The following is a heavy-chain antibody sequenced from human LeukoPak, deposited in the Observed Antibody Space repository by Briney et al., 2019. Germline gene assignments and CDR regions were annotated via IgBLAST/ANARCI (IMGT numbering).Heavy chain of an antibody. V-gene: IGHV3-23*01. CDR2: ISGSGGST. CDR3: AKGYYDYVWGSYYFNY. Sequence: GGSLRLSCAASGFTFSSYAMSWVRQAPGKGLEWVSAISGSGGSTYYADSVKGRFTISRDNSKNTLYLQMNSLRAEDTAVYYCAKGYYDYVWGSYYFNYWGQGILVTVSS. J-gene: IGHJ4*02. CDR1: GFTFSSYA. D-gene: IGHD3-16*01.